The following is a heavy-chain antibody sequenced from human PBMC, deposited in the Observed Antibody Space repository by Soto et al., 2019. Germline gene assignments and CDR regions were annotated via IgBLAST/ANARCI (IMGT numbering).Heavy chain of an antibody. J-gene: IGHJ3*02. D-gene: IGHD6-25*01. V-gene: IGHV3-33*01. CDR1: GFSFSSHA. CDR2: IWSDGSNR. Sequence: QVQLVESGGGVVQPGMSLRLSCATSGFSFSSHAIHWVRQAPGKGLEWVAQIWSDGSNRYYADSMRGRFTISRDFSNNMAFLQMDSVRAEYMAVYYCAGDGQIPAPYAFDIWGQGTLVIDSS. CDR3: AGDGQIPAPYAFDI.